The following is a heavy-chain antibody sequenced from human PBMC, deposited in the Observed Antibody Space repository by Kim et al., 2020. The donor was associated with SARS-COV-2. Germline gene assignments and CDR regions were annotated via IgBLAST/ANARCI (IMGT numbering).Heavy chain of an antibody. Sequence: ASVKVSCKASGYTFTSYAMHWVRQAPGQRLEWMGWINAGNGNTKYSQKFQGRVTITRDTSASTAYMELSSLRSEDTAVYYCARDSDRSVILTGYYDYWGQGTLVTVSS. CDR2: INAGNGNT. D-gene: IGHD3-9*01. J-gene: IGHJ4*02. CDR1: GYTFTSYA. V-gene: IGHV1-3*01. CDR3: ARDSDRSVILTGYYDY.